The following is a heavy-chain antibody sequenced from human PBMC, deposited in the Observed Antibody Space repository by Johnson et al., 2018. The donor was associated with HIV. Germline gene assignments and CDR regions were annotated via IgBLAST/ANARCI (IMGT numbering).Heavy chain of an antibody. CDR1: GFTFSSHA. V-gene: IGHV3-30*04. CDR3: ASTPGPAGAFDI. Sequence: VQLLESGGGLVQPGRSLRLSCAASGFTFSSHAMHWVRQAPGKGLEWVAFISYDGSKKHNADSVKGRFTISRDNAKNSLYLQMNSLRAEDTAVYYWASTPGPAGAFDIWGQGTMVTVSS. CDR2: ISYDGSKK. J-gene: IGHJ3*02.